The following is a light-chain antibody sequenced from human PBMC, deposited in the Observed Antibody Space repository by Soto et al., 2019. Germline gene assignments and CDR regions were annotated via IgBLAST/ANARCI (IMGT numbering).Light chain of an antibody. CDR2: GTS. V-gene: IGKV3-20*01. CDR1: QSVNSNY. CDR3: QQYDNSPRT. Sequence: EIVLTQSPGTLSLSPGERATLSCRASQSVNSNYLAWYQQKPGQDPRLLMYGTSSRATGIPDRFSGSGSGTDFTLTISRLEPEDFAVYYCQQYDNSPRTCGQGTKVEIK. J-gene: IGKJ1*01.